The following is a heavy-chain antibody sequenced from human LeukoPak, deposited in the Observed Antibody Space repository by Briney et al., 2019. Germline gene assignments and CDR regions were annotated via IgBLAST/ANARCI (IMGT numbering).Heavy chain of an antibody. CDR2: IYYSGST. V-gene: IGHV4-59*01. J-gene: IGHJ5*02. Sequence: PSETLSLTCTVSGDSISSFYWGWIRQPPGKGLEWIGYIYYSGSTDYTPSLKSRVTISVDTSKNQFSLKLTSVTAADTAVYYCARIPVNCSGGSCYPNWFDPWGQGTLVTVPS. CDR3: ARIPVNCSGGSCYPNWFDP. D-gene: IGHD2-15*01. CDR1: GDSISSFY.